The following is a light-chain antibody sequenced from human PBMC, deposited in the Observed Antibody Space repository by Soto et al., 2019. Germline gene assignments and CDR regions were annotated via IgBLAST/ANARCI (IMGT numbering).Light chain of an antibody. J-gene: IGLJ2*01. Sequence: QSALTQPASVSGSPGQSITISCTGTSSDVGNYNYVSWLQQSPGKAPKLIIYDVNNRPSGVSNRFSGSKSGNTASLTISGLQADDAADYYCSSYATSTTPVVFGGGTQLTVL. CDR1: SSDVGNYNY. CDR2: DVN. V-gene: IGLV2-14*01. CDR3: SSYATSTTPVV.